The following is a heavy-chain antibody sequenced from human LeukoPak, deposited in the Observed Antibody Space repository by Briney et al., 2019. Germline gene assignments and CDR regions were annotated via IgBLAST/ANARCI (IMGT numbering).Heavy chain of an antibody. CDR1: GFTFSSYA. CDR3: ARDSWSLDY. J-gene: IGHJ4*02. Sequence: GGSLRLSCATSGFTFSSYAMSWVRQAPGKGLEWVSAIKDNGGSTVYADSVKGRFTISRDNSKNTLYLQMNSLRAEDTAVYYCARDSWSLDYWGQGTLVTVSS. V-gene: IGHV3-23*01. D-gene: IGHD6-13*01. CDR2: IKDNGGST.